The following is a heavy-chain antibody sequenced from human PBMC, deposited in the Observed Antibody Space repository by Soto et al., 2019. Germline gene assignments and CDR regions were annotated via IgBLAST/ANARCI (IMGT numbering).Heavy chain of an antibody. J-gene: IGHJ6*02. Sequence: EVQLVESGGGLVQPGGSLRLSCAASGFTFSSYWMSWVRQAAVKGLEWVGNRKQDGSEKNYVDFMEGRFTISRDNAENSLYLQMNSLRAEDTAVYYCARIASAGRGWDVSGHGTTVVVSS. CDR2: RKQDGSEK. CDR3: ARIASAGRGWDV. D-gene: IGHD6-13*01. CDR1: GFTFSSYW. V-gene: IGHV3-7*01.